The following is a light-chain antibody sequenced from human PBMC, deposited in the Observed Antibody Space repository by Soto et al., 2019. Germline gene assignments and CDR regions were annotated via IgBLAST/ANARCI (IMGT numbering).Light chain of an antibody. CDR2: AAS. J-gene: IGKJ3*01. CDR3: QHLNAFPHVT. CDR1: RDISDS. V-gene: IGKV1-9*01. Sequence: IQLTQSPSSLSASIGDRVTITCRASRDISDSLAWYQQEPGKAPKLLIFAASSLHIGVPSRFSGSGSGTIFTLTISSLQPEDFATYYCQHLNAFPHVTFGPGTKVEI.